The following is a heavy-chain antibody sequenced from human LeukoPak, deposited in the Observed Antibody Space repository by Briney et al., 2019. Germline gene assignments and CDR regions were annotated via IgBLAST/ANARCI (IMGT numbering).Heavy chain of an antibody. D-gene: IGHD2-21*02. Sequence: PGGSLRLSCAASGFTFGIYAMNWVRQAPGKGLEWVAVISYDGSDKNYADSVKGRFTISRDNSKNTLYLQMNSLSAEDTAVYYCARSVVTATPHYFQHWGQGTLVTVSS. CDR1: GFTFGIYA. J-gene: IGHJ1*01. V-gene: IGHV3-30*04. CDR2: ISYDGSDK. CDR3: ARSVVTATPHYFQH.